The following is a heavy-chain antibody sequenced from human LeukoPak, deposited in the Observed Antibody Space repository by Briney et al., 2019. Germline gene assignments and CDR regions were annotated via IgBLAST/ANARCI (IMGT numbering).Heavy chain of an antibody. J-gene: IGHJ4*02. CDR3: TRDLNSGGSC. V-gene: IGHV3-53*01. CDR2: IHSGDNT. Sequence: SGGSLRLSCAASGFTVSSSYMSWVRQAPGKGLEWVSVIHSGDNTYYADSVKGRFTISRDNSKNTMYLQMNSLRAEDTAVYYCTRDLNSGGSCWGQGTLVIVSS. D-gene: IGHD2-15*01. CDR1: GFTVSSSY.